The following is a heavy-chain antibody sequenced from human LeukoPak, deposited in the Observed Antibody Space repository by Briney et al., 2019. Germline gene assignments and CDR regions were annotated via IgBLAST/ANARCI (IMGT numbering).Heavy chain of an antibody. CDR3: AKPWYYYDSSGFDP. Sequence: PGGSLRLSCAASGFTFSSYAMSWVRQAPGKGLEWVSAISGSGGSTYYADSVKVRFTISRDNSKNTLYLQMNSLRAEDTAVYYCAKPWYYYDSSGFDPWGQGTLVTVSS. CDR1: GFTFSSYA. CDR2: ISGSGGST. V-gene: IGHV3-23*01. D-gene: IGHD3-22*01. J-gene: IGHJ5*02.